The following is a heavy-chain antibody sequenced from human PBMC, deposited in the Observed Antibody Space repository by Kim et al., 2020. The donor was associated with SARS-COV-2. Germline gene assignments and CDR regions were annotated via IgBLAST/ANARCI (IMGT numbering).Heavy chain of an antibody. J-gene: IGHJ5*02. CDR3: ARARAITGLDR. CDR2: T. Sequence: TYYQHKFQGRVTVTGDRSITTIYMDLSSLRSAGTAVYYCARARAITGLDRWGQGTLVTVSS. V-gene: IGHV1-2*02.